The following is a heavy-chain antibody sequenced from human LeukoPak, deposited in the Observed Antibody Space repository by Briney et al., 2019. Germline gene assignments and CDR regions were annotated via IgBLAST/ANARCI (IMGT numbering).Heavy chain of an antibody. Sequence: SETLSLTCTVSGGSISSYYWSWIRQPPGKGLEWIGYIYYSGSTNYNPSLKSRVTISVDTSKNQFSLKLSSVTAADTAVYYCARPLSSSWYGSAFDIWGQGTMVTVSS. CDR2: IYYSGST. CDR3: ARPLSSSWYGSAFDI. CDR1: GGSISSYY. D-gene: IGHD6-13*01. V-gene: IGHV4-59*08. J-gene: IGHJ3*02.